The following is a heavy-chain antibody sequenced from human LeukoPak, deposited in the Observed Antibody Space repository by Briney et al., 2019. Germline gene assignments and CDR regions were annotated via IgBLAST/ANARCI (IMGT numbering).Heavy chain of an antibody. J-gene: IGHJ4*02. Sequence: GGSLRLSCAASGFTFSNAWMSWVRQAPGKGLDWVGRIKSKTDGGTTDYAAPVKGRFTISRDDSKSTLYLQMNSLKTEDTAVYYCTTTPICSGGSCYFGRDYWGQGTLVTVSS. CDR3: TTTPICSGGSCYFGRDY. CDR2: IKSKTDGGTT. CDR1: GFTFSNAW. V-gene: IGHV3-15*01. D-gene: IGHD2-15*01.